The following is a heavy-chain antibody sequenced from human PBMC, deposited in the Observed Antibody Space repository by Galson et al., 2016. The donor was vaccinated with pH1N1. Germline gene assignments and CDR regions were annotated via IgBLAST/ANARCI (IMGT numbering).Heavy chain of an antibody. J-gene: IGHJ1*01. V-gene: IGHV3-74*01. CDR3: VRGRYCSGGSCYSPTAEYFQH. D-gene: IGHD2-15*01. Sequence: SLRLSCAASGFIFTNYWMHWVRQAPGRGLVWVARVNNDGSSTNYADSVKGRFTLSRANAKNTVFLEMSSLRAEDTGAYYCVRGRYCSGGSCYSPTAEYFQHWGRGTLLTVSS. CDR1: GFIFTNYW. CDR2: VNNDGSST.